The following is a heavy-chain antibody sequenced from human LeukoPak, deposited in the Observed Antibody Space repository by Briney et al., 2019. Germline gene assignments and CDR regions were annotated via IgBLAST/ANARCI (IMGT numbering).Heavy chain of an antibody. CDR1: GCTFSSYA. CDR2: IIPIFGIA. J-gene: IGHJ4*02. Sequence: ASVKVSCKASGCTFSSYAISWVRQAPGQGLEWMGRIIPIFGIANYAQKFQGRVTITADKSTSTAYMELSSLRSEDTAVYYCAREMNGTLGLLLGYWGQGTLVTVSS. V-gene: IGHV1-69*04. CDR3: AREMNGTLGLLLGY. D-gene: IGHD2-15*01.